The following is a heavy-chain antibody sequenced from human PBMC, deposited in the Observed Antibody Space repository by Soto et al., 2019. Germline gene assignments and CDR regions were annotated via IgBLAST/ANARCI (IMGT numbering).Heavy chain of an antibody. CDR2: IKQDGSEK. V-gene: IGHV3-7*01. CDR1: GFTFSSYW. CDR3: AREDYDILTGSSNTFDY. Sequence: GGSLRLSCAASGFTFSSYWMSWVRQAPGKGLEWVANIKQDGSEKYYVDSVKGRFTISRDNAKNSLYLQMNSLRAEDTAVYYCAREDYDILTGSSNTFDYWGQGTLVTVSS. J-gene: IGHJ4*02. D-gene: IGHD3-9*01.